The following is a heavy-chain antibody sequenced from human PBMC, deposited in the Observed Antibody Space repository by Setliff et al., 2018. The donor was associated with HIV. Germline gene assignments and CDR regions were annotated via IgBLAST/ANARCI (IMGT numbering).Heavy chain of an antibody. CDR2: IYYSGNI. CDR1: GASISNHY. CDR3: ARVGDSRSTYGMDV. D-gene: IGHD6-13*01. V-gene: IGHV4-59*11. J-gene: IGHJ6*02. Sequence: SETLSLTCTVSGASISNHYWNWIRQPPGKGLEWIGTIYYSGNIKYSPSLKNRVTISIDTSKNQFSLKSSSVTAADTAVYYCARVGDSRSTYGMDVWGQGTTVTVSS.